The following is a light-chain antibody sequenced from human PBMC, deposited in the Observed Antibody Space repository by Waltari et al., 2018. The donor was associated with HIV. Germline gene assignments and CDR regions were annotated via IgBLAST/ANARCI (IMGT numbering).Light chain of an antibody. CDR1: SSNIGSNT. Sequence: QSVLTQAPSVSGTPGQRVSISCSGSSSNIGSNTVNWFKQLPGTAPKLLIDSSNQRPSGVPDRFSGSKSGTSASLAISGLQSEDEAEYHCAAWDDSVNGPVFGGGTKLTVL. J-gene: IGLJ3*02. CDR3: AAWDDSVNGPV. CDR2: SSN. V-gene: IGLV1-44*01.